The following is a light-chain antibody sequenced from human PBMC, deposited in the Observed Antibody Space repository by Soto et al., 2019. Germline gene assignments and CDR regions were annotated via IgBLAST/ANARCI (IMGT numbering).Light chain of an antibody. V-gene: IGKV1-5*01. CDR1: QSISSW. J-gene: IGKJ1*01. Sequence: DIQMTQSPSTLSASVGDRVTITCRASQSISSWLAWYQQKPGKAPKLLIYDASSLESGVPSRFSGSGSGTEFTLTISSLQPDDFATYYCKQYKSYSWTFGQGPRWIS. CDR2: DAS. CDR3: KQYKSYSWT.